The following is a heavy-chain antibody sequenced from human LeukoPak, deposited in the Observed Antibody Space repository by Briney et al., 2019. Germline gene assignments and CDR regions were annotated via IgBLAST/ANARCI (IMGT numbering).Heavy chain of an antibody. J-gene: IGHJ5*02. CDR1: GYNFNNYY. V-gene: IGHV1-46*02. D-gene: IGHD5-12*01. Sequence: ASVKVSCKAFGYNFNNYYMHWLRQAPGQGLECMGIINPSGGSTTYAQNFQGRVTMTRDMSTSTVYMELRSLRSEDTAVYYCARGPVPPSEGYLGRNWFDPWGQGTLVTVSS. CDR2: INPSGGST. CDR3: ARGPVPPSEGYLGRNWFDP.